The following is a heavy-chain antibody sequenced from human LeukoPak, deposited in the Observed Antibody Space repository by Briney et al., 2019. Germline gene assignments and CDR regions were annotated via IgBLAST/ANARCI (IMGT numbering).Heavy chain of an antibody. CDR2: IHYSGST. J-gene: IGHJ4*02. Sequence: SETLSLTCSVSGGSISSYYWSWIRQPPGKGLECIGYIHYSGSTNYNPSLKSRVTISVDTCKNQFSLKLSSVTAADTAVYYCASAPRYSGRYWGFDYWGQGTLVTVSS. CDR3: ASAPRYSGRYWGFDY. D-gene: IGHD1-26*01. V-gene: IGHV4-59*01. CDR1: GGSISSYY.